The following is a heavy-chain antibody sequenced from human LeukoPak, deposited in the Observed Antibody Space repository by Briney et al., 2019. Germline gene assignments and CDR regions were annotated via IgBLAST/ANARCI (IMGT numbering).Heavy chain of an antibody. CDR3: AKDELRFLEWLLSRMDV. Sequence: PGGSLRLPCAASGFTFSSYGMHWVRQAPGKGLEWVAVISYDGSNKYYADSVKGRFTISRDNSKNTLYLQTNSLRAEDTAVYYCAKDELRFLEWLLSRMDVWGQGTTVTVSS. CDR2: ISYDGSNK. V-gene: IGHV3-30*18. CDR1: GFTFSSYG. D-gene: IGHD3-3*01. J-gene: IGHJ6*02.